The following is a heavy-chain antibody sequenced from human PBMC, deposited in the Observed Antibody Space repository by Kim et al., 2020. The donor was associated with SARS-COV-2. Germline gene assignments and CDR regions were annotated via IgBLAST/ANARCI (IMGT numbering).Heavy chain of an antibody. CDR3: ARDGIPPVPFEYSSSEYYYYGMDV. D-gene: IGHD6-6*01. V-gene: IGHV1-69*04. CDR1: GGTFSSYA. CDR2: IIPILGIA. J-gene: IGHJ6*02. Sequence: SVKVSCKASGGTFSSYAISWVRQAPGQGLEWMGRIIPILGIANYAQKFQGRVTITADKYTSTAYMELSSLRSEDTAVYYCARDGIPPVPFEYSSSEYYYYGMDVWGQGTTVTVSS.